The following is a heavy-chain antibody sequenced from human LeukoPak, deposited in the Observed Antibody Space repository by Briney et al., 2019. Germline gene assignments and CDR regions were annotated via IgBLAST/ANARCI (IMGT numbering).Heavy chain of an antibody. Sequence: SETLSLTCTVSGGSVSSGSYYWCWLRPPPGKGLEWIGGSTNYNPSLKSRVTISVDASKNPFSLKLNSVTAADTAVYYCARADLRAVDYWGQGTLVTVSS. CDR2: GST. CDR1: GGSVSSGSYY. CDR3: ARADLRAVDY. V-gene: IGHV4-61*01. J-gene: IGHJ4*02.